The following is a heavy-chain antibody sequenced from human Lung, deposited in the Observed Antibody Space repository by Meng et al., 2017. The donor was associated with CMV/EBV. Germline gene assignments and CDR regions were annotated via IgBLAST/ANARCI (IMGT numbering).Heavy chain of an antibody. CDR3: AREYRLKYSSSGFDF. V-gene: IGHV3-74*01. J-gene: IGHJ4*01. Sequence: GGSLRLSCAASGFTFNTYWMHWVRQAPGKGLVWVSRITSDGSSTTYADSVKGRFTISRDNAKNTLYLQMNSLGAEDTAVYYCAREYRLKYSSSGFDFWGHGTXVTVSS. CDR2: ITSDGSST. CDR1: GFTFNTYW. D-gene: IGHD3-22*01.